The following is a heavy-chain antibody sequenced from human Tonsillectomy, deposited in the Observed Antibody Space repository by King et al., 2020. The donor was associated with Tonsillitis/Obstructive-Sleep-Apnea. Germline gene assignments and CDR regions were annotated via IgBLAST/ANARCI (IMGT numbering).Heavy chain of an antibody. CDR1: GGSISSYY. CDR3: ARLGGSYANDAFDI. V-gene: IGHV4-59*08. D-gene: IGHD1-26*01. Sequence: QLQESGPGLVKPSETLSLTCTVSGGSISSYYWSWIRQPPGKGLEWIGYIYYSGSTNYNPSLKSRVTISVDTSKNQFSLKLGSVTAADTAVYYCARLGGSYANDAFDIWGQGTMVTVSS. J-gene: IGHJ3*02. CDR2: IYYSGST.